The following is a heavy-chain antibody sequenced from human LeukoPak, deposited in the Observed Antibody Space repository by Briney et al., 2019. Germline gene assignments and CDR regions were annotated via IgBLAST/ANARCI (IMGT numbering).Heavy chain of an antibody. CDR1: GGSISSYY. Sequence: PSETLSLTCTVSGGSISSYYWSWIRQPPGKGLEWIGYIYYSGSTNYNPSLKSRVTISVDTSKNQFSLKLSSVTAADTAVYYCARSPRYSSGWYKDNWFDPWGQGTLVTVSS. CDR3: ARSPRYSSGWYKDNWFDP. V-gene: IGHV4-59*12. D-gene: IGHD6-19*01. CDR2: IYYSGST. J-gene: IGHJ5*02.